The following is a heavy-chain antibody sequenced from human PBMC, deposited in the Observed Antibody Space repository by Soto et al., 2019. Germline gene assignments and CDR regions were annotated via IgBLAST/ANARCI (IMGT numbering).Heavy chain of an antibody. J-gene: IGHJ3*02. D-gene: IGHD3-3*01. V-gene: IGHV1-18*01. CDR3: ARDPGKAPDFWSGYYI. Sequence: GASVKVSCKASGYTFTSYGISWVRQAPGQGLEWMGWISAYNGNTNYAQKLQGRVTMTTDTSTSTAYMELSSLRSEDTAVYYCARDPGKAPDFWSGYYICGQGTMVTVSS. CDR2: ISAYNGNT. CDR1: GYTFTSYG.